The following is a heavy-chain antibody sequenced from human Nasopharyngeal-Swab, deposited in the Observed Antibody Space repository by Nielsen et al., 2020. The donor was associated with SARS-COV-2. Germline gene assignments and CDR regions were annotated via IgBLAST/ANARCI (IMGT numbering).Heavy chain of an antibody. V-gene: IGHV6-1*01. CDR2: TYYRSKWYN. CDR1: GDSVSSNSAA. D-gene: IGHD7-27*01. CDR3: ASSGDYYGMDV. Sequence: QTPSLTCAISGDSVSSNSAAWNWLRQSPSRGLEWLGRTYYRSKWYNDYAVSVKSRITINPDTSKNQFSLQLNSVTPEDTAVYYCASSGDYYGMDVWGQGTTVTVSS. J-gene: IGHJ6*02.